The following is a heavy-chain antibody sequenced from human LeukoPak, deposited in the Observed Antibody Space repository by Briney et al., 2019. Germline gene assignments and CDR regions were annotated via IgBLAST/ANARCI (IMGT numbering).Heavy chain of an antibody. CDR2: LFYSGRT. V-gene: IGHV4-59*11. Sequence: PSETLSLTCTVSGGSISSHCWSWIRQPPGKGLEWVGFLFYSGRTKYNPSLQSRVTISVDTSENNFSLKLTSVTAADTAVYYCARLLDNDSSGDPDTFDMWGQGTVVTVSS. CDR1: GGSISSHC. J-gene: IGHJ3*02. D-gene: IGHD3-22*01. CDR3: ARLLDNDSSGDPDTFDM.